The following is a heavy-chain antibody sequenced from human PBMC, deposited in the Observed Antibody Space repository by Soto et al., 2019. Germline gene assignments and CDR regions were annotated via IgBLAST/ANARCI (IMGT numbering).Heavy chain of an antibody. J-gene: IGHJ6*02. CDR3: ARDLWGYCGTDCYPLDV. V-gene: IGHV4-59*01. CDR2: IYYSGNT. D-gene: IGHD2-21*02. Sequence: PSETLSLTCTVSGGSISSYYWSWIRQPPGKGLEWIGYIYYSGNTNYNPSLKSRVTISVDTSKNQFSLKLSSVTAADTAVYYCARDLWGYCGTDCYPLDVWGQGTTVTVSS. CDR1: GGSISSYY.